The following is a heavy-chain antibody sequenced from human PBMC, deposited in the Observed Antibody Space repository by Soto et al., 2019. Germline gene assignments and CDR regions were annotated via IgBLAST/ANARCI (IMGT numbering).Heavy chain of an antibody. J-gene: IGHJ4*02. CDR2: IYWDDDK. D-gene: IGHD2-15*01. CDR1: GFSLSTSGVG. Sequence: QITLKESGPPLVKPTQTLTLTCTFSGFSLSTSGVGVGWIRQPPGKALEWLALIYWDDDKRYSPSLKSRLTITKDTSKNHVVLTLTNMAPVDTATYYCAHRPSYCSGGSCYSGFDYWGQGTLVTVSS. V-gene: IGHV2-5*02. CDR3: AHRPSYCSGGSCYSGFDY.